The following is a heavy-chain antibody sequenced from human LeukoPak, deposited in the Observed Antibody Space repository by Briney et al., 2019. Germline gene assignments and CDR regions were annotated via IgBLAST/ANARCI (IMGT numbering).Heavy chain of an antibody. D-gene: IGHD5-18*01. J-gene: IGHJ4*02. V-gene: IGHV3-48*03. CDR3: ARAIRGYSYGIGLNDY. CDR2: ISSSGSTI. Sequence: PGGSLRLSCAASGFTFSSYEMNWVRQAPGKGLEWVSYISSSGSTIYYADSVKGRFTISRDNAKNSLYLQMNSLRAEDTAVYYCARAIRGYSYGIGLNDYWGQGTLVIVSS. CDR1: GFTFSSYE.